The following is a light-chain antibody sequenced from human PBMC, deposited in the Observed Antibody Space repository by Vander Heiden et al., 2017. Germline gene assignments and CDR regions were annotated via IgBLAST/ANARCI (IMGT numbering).Light chain of an antibody. V-gene: IGLV2-14*01. CDR3: SSYTSTSTLDV. CDR1: SSDIGAYND. Sequence: QSALTQPASVSGSPGQSITIPCSGTSSDIGAYNDVSWFQQPPDKAPKLIIYDVSIRPSGVSNRFAGSKSGNTASLTISGLLPEDEADYFCSSYTSTSTLDVFGTGTKVTVL. J-gene: IGLJ1*01. CDR2: DVS.